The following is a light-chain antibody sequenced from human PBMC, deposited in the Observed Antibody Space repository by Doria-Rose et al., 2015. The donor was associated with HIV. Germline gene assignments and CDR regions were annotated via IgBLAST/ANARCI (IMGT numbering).Light chain of an antibody. V-gene: IGKV1-39*01. CDR2: TAT. J-gene: IGKJ2*01. CDR1: QGITSN. CDR3: QQTYSFPYS. Sequence: DVQLTQSPSSLSASVGDRVTITCRASQGITSNLNWYQQKAGKAPKLLIFTATTLQSGVPSRFSGGGSGIDFTLTISSLQPEDFATYYCQQTYSFPYSFGRGPSWTSN.